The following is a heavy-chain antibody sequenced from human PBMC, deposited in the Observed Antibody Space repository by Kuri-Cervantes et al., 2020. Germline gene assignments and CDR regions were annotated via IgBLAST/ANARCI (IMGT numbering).Heavy chain of an antibody. CDR2: MNPNSGNT. V-gene: IGHV1-8*01. CDR1: GYTFTSYD. D-gene: IGHD1-26*01. Sequence: ASVKVSCKASGYTFTSYDINWVRQATGQGLEWMGWMNPNSGNTGYAQKFQGRVTMTRNTSISTAYMELSRLRSDDTAVYYCAREGSGGPDYWYFDLWGRGTLVTVSS. CDR3: AREGSGGPDYWYFDL. J-gene: IGHJ2*01.